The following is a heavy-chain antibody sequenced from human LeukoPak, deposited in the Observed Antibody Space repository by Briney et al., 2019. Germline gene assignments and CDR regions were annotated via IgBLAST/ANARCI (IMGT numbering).Heavy chain of an antibody. D-gene: IGHD3-10*01. CDR2: IYFSGST. V-gene: IGHV4-59*08. CDR3: ARLPSGTPNPPCDY. J-gene: IGHJ4*02. Sequence: SETLSLTCTVSGGSMSNHYWSWIRQPPGKGLEPIGYIYFSGSTIYNPSLRSRLTISVDTSRNQFSLKLTSVTAADTAVYYCARLPSGTPNPPCDYWGPGRLVTVSS. CDR1: GGSMSNHY.